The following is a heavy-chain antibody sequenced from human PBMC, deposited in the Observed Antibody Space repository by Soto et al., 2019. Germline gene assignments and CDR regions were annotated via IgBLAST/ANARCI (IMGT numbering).Heavy chain of an antibody. CDR3: VREYYYGSGSSY. Sequence: PSETLSLTCTFSGGSVSSGDYYWSWIRQPPGKGLEWIGYIYYSGSTYYNPSLKSRVTISVDTSKNQFSLKLSSVTAADTAVYYCVREYYYGSGSSYWGQGTLVTVSS. D-gene: IGHD3-10*01. V-gene: IGHV4-30-4*01. J-gene: IGHJ4*02. CDR1: GGSVSSGDYY. CDR2: IYYSGST.